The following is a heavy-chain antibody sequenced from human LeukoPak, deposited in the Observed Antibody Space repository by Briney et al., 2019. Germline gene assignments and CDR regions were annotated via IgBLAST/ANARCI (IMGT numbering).Heavy chain of an antibody. CDR2: IIPIFGTA. D-gene: IGHD2-2*01. CDR1: GGTFSSYA. CDR3: ARAVYQLLSRNYYYYMDV. V-gene: IGHV1-69*05. J-gene: IGHJ6*03. Sequence: SVKVSCKASGGTFSSYAISWVRQAPGQGLEWMGGIIPIFGTANYAQKFQGRVTITTDESTSTAYMELSSLRSEDTAVYYCARAVYQLLSRNYYYYMDVWGKGTTVTVSS.